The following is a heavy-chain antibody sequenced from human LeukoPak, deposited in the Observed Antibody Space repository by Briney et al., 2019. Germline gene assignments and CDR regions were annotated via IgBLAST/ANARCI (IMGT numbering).Heavy chain of an antibody. CDR2: ICYSGST. J-gene: IGHJ4*01. CDR3: ARSVRGVMGSHSDY. V-gene: IGHV4-31*03. D-gene: IGHD3-10*01. Sequence: NPSETLSLTCTVSGVSISSVGYYWSWVRQHPGEGLEWIGYICYSGSTYYNPSLKSRVTISVETSKNQFSLKLSSVTAADTAVYYCARSVRGVMGSHSDYWGHGTLVTVSS. CDR1: GVSISSVGYY.